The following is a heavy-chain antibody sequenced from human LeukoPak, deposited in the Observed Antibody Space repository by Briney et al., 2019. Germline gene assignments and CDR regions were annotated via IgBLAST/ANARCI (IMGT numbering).Heavy chain of an antibody. CDR2: IIPIFGTA. CDR3: ARGYCSSTSCYSPPEN. V-gene: IGHV1-69*05. CDR1: GGTFSIYA. Sequence: GASVNVSCTASGGTFSIYAISWVRQAPGQGLEWMGGIIPIFGTANYAQKFQGRVTITTDESTSTANMELSSLRSEDTAVYYCARGYCSSTSCYSPPENWGQGTLVTVSS. D-gene: IGHD2-2*01. J-gene: IGHJ4*02.